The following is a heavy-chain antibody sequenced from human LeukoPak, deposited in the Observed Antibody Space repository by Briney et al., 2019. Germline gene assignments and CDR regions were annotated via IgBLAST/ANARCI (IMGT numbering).Heavy chain of an antibody. J-gene: IGHJ3*02. CDR3: ARGSVDSSGWDAFDI. CDR2: INPNSGGT. V-gene: IGHV1-2*02. CDR1: GYTFTGYY. Sequence: ASVKVSCKASGYTFTGYYMHWVRQAPGQGLEWMGWINPNSGGTNYAQKFQGRVTMTRDTSISTAYMELSRLRSDDTAVYYCARGSVDSSGWDAFDIWGQGTMVTVSS. D-gene: IGHD6-19*01.